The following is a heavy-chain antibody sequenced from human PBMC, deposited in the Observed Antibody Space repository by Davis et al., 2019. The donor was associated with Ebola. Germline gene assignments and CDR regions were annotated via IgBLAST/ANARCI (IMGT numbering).Heavy chain of an antibody. CDR1: GIAFTTKS. Sequence: GGSLRLSCAVSGIAFTTKSMSWVRQAPGEGLVWVAYISCSSSTIYYADSVKGRFTISRDNAKNSLYLQMNSLRDEDTAIYYCAKDTSNIWFDIWGQGTNVTVST. CDR2: ISCSSSTI. J-gene: IGHJ3*02. D-gene: IGHD1-26*01. V-gene: IGHV3-48*02. CDR3: AKDTSNIWFDI.